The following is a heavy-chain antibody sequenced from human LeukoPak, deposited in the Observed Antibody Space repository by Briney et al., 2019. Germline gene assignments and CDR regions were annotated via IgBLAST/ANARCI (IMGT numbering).Heavy chain of an antibody. J-gene: IGHJ1*01. V-gene: IGHV1-46*01. CDR3: ARARGTSSWDTGVFQH. CDR2: INPSGGST. Sequence: ASVKVSCKASGYTFTSYYMHWVRQAPGQGLEWMGIINPSGGSTSYAQKFQGRVTMTRDTSTSTVYMELSSLRSEDTAVCYCARARGTSSWDTGVFQHWGQGTLVTVSS. D-gene: IGHD6-13*01. CDR1: GYTFTSYY.